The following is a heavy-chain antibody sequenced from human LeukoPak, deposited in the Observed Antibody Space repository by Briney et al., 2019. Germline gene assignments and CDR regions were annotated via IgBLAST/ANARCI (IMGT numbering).Heavy chain of an antibody. CDR1: GFTLSSYG. Sequence: GGTLRLSCAASGFTLSSYGMSWVRQAPGKGLEWVSAISGSGGSTYYADSVKGRFTISRDNSKNTLYLQMNSLRAEDTAVYYCAKGMLVGSGSYLLDYWGQGTLVTVSS. D-gene: IGHD1-26*01. J-gene: IGHJ4*02. CDR3: AKGMLVGSGSYLLDY. CDR2: ISGSGGST. V-gene: IGHV3-23*01.